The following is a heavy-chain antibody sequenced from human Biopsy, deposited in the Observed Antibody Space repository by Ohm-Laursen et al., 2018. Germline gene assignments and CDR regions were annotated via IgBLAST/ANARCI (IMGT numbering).Heavy chain of an antibody. J-gene: IGHJ4*02. CDR3: ARESDSSGYYYRDY. V-gene: IGHV4-34*01. D-gene: IGHD3-22*01. Sequence: SQTLSLTCALYGGSFTGYYWSWIRQPPGKGLEWLGEINHSGSTNYNPSLKSRVTISLDTSKNQLSLKLSSVTAADTAVYYCARESDSSGYYYRDYWGQGTLVTVSS. CDR2: INHSGST. CDR1: GGSFTGYY.